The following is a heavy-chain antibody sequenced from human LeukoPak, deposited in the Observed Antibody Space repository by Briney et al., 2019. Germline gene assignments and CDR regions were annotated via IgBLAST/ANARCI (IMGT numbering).Heavy chain of an antibody. CDR1: GFSFDDYA. V-gene: IGHV3-9*01. J-gene: IGHJ6*02. Sequence: GGSLGLSCAASGFSFDDYAMHWVRQAPGKGLEWVSGISWNSGSTGYADSVKGRFTISRDNAKNSLFLQMNSLRVEDTALYYCAAGAALSDYYYGLDVWGQGTTVTVSS. D-gene: IGHD6-6*01. CDR2: ISWNSGST. CDR3: AAGAALSDYYYGLDV.